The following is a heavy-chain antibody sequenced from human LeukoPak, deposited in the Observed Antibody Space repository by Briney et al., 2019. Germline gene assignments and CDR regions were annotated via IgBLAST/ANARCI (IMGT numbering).Heavy chain of an antibody. CDR1: GGSISSSNW. V-gene: IGHV4-4*02. CDR2: IYYSGST. Sequence: SETLSLTCAVSGGSISSSNWWSWVRQPPGKGLEWIGYIYYSGSTNYNPSLKSRVTISVDTSKNQFSLKLSSVTAADTAVYYCAREWNGMDVWGQGTTVTVSS. CDR3: AREWNGMDV. D-gene: IGHD5-12*01. J-gene: IGHJ6*02.